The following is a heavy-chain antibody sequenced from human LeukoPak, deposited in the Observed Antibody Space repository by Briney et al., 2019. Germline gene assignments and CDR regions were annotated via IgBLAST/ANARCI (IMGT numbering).Heavy chain of an antibody. D-gene: IGHD3-3*01. Sequence: GGSLRLSCAASGFTVSSNYMSWVRQAPGKGLEWVSVIYSGGTTYYAESVKGRFTISRDSSKNTLYLQMNSLRAEDTAVYYCARESGRYDFLGYMDVWGKGPRSPSP. CDR2: IYSGGTT. CDR1: GFTVSSNY. CDR3: ARESGRYDFLGYMDV. V-gene: IGHV3-53*01. J-gene: IGHJ6*03.